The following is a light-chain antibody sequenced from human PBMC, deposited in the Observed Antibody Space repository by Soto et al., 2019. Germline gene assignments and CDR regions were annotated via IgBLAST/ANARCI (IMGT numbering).Light chain of an antibody. CDR3: QQYGSSGT. CDR2: GAS. Sequence: EIVMTQSPATLSVSPGERATLSCRASQSVSSNYLAWYQQKAGHAPRLLIYGASSRATGIPDRFSGSGSGTDFTLTISTLEPEDFAVYYCQQYGSSGTFGQGTKVDIK. J-gene: IGKJ1*01. CDR1: QSVSSNY. V-gene: IGKV3-20*01.